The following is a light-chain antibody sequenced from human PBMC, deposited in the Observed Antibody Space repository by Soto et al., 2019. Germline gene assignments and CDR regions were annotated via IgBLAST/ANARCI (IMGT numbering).Light chain of an antibody. CDR1: QSVSSY. V-gene: IGKV3-11*01. CDR3: QQRSNWPPLT. CDR2: DAS. J-gene: IGKJ4*01. Sequence: EIVLTQSPATLSLSPGERATLSCRASQSVSSYLDWYQQKPGQAPRLLIYDASNRATGIPARFSGSGSGTDFTLTISSLEPEDFAVYYCQQRSNWPPLTFGGGTKGEIK.